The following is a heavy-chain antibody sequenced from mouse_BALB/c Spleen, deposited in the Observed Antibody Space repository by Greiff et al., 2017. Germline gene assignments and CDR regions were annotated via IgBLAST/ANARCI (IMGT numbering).Heavy chain of an antibody. J-gene: IGHJ2*01. Sequence: QVQLKQSGAELVRPGTSVKVSCKASGYAFTNYLIEWVKQWPGQGLEWIGVINPGSGGTNYTEKFKGMATLTADKSSSTAYMQLSSLTSDDSAVYFCSRSDPYDYFDYWGQGTTLTVSS. CDR3: SRSDPYDYFDY. CDR2: INPGSGGT. V-gene: IGHV1-54*01. CDR1: GYAFTNYL. D-gene: IGHD2-3*01.